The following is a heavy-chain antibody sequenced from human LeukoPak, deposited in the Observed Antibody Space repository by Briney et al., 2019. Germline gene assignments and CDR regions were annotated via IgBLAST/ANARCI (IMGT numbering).Heavy chain of an antibody. J-gene: IGHJ5*02. Sequence: RGSLRLSCAASGFTFTIYATHWVRQAPREGLEWVGVISYDGSNKYYADSVKGRFTISRDNSKNTLYLQMNSLRGEDTAVYYCARAGSRRSDKGQYNSVEPWGHGTLVTVSS. CDR3: ARAGSRRSDKGQYNSVEP. CDR2: ISYDGSNK. V-gene: IGHV3-30-3*01. D-gene: IGHD1-14*01. CDR1: GFTFTIYA.